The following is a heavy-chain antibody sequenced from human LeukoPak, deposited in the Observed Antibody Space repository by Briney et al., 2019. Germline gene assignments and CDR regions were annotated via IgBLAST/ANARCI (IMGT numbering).Heavy chain of an antibody. J-gene: IGHJ4*02. V-gene: IGHV4-34*01. D-gene: IGHD6-6*01. CDR3: ARALEYSSPSDYFDY. Sequence: SETLSLTCAVYGGSFSGYYWSWIRQPPGKGLEWIGEINHSGSTNYNPSLKSRVTISVDTSKNQFSLKLSSVTAADTAVYYCARALEYSSPSDYFDYWGQGTLVTVSS. CDR1: GGSFSGYY. CDR2: INHSGST.